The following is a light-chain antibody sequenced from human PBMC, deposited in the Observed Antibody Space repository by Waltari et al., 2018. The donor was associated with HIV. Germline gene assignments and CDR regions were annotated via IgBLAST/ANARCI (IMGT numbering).Light chain of an antibody. CDR1: SSNIGSND. CDR2: ANN. J-gene: IGLJ2*01. CDR3: ATWDDSLNGPL. V-gene: IGLV1-44*01. Sequence: QSVLTQPPSASGTPGQSVTISCSGISSNIGSNDVSWYQQFPGTAPKVLMSANNQRPSGVPDRFSASKSRTSASLAISGLNSEDEADYYCATWDDSLNGPLFGGGTKLTVL.